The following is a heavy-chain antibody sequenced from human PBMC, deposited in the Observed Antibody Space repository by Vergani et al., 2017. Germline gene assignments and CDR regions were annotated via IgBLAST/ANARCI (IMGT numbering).Heavy chain of an antibody. V-gene: IGHV3-49*03. CDR2: IRSKAYGGTT. CDR3: ARDRSSSWYGEKYNWFDP. D-gene: IGHD6-13*01. Sequence: EVQLVESGGGLVQPGRSLRLSCTASGFTFGDYAMSWFRQAPGKGLEWVGFIRSKAYGGTTEYAASVKGRFTISRDDSKSIAYLQMNSLKTEDTAVYYCARDRSSSWYGEKYNWFDPWGQGTLVTVSS. CDR1: GFTFGDYA. J-gene: IGHJ5*02.